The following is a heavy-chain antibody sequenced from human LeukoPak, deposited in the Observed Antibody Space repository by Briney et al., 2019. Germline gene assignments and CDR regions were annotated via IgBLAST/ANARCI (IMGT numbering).Heavy chain of an antibody. CDR1: GYTFSTYA. CDR3: ARGPRAAADDY. Sequence: ASVKVSCKASGYTFSTYAMNWLRQAPGQRPEWIGWINAGNGNTKYSQKFQGRVTITRDTPASTAYMELSSLTSEDTGIYYCARGPRAAADDYWGQGTLVTVSS. J-gene: IGHJ4*02. V-gene: IGHV1-3*01. D-gene: IGHD6-13*01. CDR2: INAGNGNT.